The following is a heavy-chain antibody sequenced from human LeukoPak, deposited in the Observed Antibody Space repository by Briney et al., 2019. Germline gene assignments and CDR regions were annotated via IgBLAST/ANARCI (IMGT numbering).Heavy chain of an antibody. CDR1: GYTFTSYY. CDR3: AGGYSYGDYYYYYMDV. Sequence: GASVKVSCKASGYTFTSYYMHWVRQAPGQGLEWMGIINPSGGSTSYAQKFQGRVTMTRDMSTSTVYMELSSLRSEDTAVYYCAGGYSYGDYYYYYMDVWGKGTTVTVSS. D-gene: IGHD5-18*01. V-gene: IGHV1-46*01. CDR2: INPSGGST. J-gene: IGHJ6*03.